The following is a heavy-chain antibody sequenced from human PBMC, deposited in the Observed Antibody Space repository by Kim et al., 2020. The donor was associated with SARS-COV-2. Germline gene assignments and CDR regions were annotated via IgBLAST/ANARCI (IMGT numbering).Heavy chain of an antibody. Sequence: ASVKVSCKASGYTFTGYYMHWVRQAPGQGLEWMGRINPNSGGTNYAQKFQGRVTMTRDTSISTAYMELSRLRSDDTAVYYCARAVVRSSSLSYFDYWGQGNLVTVSS. CDR2: INPNSGGT. J-gene: IGHJ4*02. D-gene: IGHD6-6*01. CDR3: ARAVVRSSSLSYFDY. V-gene: IGHV1-2*06. CDR1: GYTFTGYY.